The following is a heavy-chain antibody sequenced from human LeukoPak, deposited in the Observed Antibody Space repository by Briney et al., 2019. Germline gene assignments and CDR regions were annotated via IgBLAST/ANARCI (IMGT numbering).Heavy chain of an antibody. J-gene: IGHJ4*02. CDR2: INHSGST. CDR1: GGSFSGYY. CDR3: ARDPAQRNYYYDSSGYVYFDY. V-gene: IGHV4-34*01. D-gene: IGHD3-22*01. Sequence: PSETLSLTCAVYGGSFSGYYWSWIRQPPGKGLEWIGEINHSGSTNYNPSLKSRVTISVDTSKNQFSLKLSSVTAADTAVYYCARDPAQRNYYYDSSGYVYFDYWGQGTLVTVSS.